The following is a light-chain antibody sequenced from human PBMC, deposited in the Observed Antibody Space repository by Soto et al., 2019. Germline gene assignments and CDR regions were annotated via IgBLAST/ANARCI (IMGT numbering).Light chain of an antibody. CDR3: QHYGGVWT. J-gene: IGKJ1*01. CDR1: QSISSY. Sequence: DIHMTQSPSCLSASVLDIVTITFLASQSISSYLNWYQQKPGKAPKLLIYDASSLESGVPSRFSGSGSATEFILTISSLQTDDFATYHCQHYGGVWTFGQGTKVDIK. V-gene: IGKV1-39*01. CDR2: DAS.